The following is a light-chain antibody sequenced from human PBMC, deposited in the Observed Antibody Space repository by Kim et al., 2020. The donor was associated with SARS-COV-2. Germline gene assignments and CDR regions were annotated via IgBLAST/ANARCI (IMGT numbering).Light chain of an antibody. Sequence: SSELTQDPAVSVALGQTVRITCQGDSLRSYSASWYQQQPGQSPVLVIYGNNNRLSGIPDRFSGSSSGNTVSLNITGAQAEDEADYYCNSRDSIGNRLVFGGGTKLTVL. CDR1: SLRSYS. J-gene: IGLJ2*01. CDR3: NSRDSIGNRLV. V-gene: IGLV3-19*01. CDR2: GNN.